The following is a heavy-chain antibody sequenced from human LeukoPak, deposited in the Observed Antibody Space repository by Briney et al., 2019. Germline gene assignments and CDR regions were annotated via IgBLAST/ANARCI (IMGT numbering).Heavy chain of an antibody. CDR3: ARQASYCSSTSCYSGRNYYYYYMDV. CDR2: IYYSGST. J-gene: IGHJ6*03. D-gene: IGHD2-2*01. CDR1: GGSIGSSSYY. Sequence: SDTLSLTCTVSGGSIGSSSYYWGWIRQPPGKGLEWIGRIYYSGSTYYNPSLKSRVTISVDTSKNQLFLKLSSVTDAETAVYYCARQASYCSSTSCYSGRNYYYYYMDVWGKGTKVTVSS. V-gene: IGHV4-39*01.